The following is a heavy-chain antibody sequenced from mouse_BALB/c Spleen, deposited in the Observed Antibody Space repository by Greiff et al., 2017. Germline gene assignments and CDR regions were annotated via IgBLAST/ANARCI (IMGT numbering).Heavy chain of an antibody. CDR3: ARGGYGKGMDY. D-gene: IGHD2-10*02. V-gene: IGHV1S56*01. CDR1: GYTFTSYY. Sequence: QVQLQQSGPELVKPGASVRISCKASGYTFTSYYIHWVKQRPGQGLEWIGWIYPGNVNTKYNEKFKGKATLTADKSSSTAYMQLSSLTSEDSAVYFCARGGYGKGMDYWGQGTSVTVSS. CDR2: IYPGNVNT. J-gene: IGHJ4*01.